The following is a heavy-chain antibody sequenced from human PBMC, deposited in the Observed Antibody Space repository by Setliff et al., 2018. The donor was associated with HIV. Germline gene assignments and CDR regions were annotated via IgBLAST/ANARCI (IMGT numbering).Heavy chain of an antibody. CDR3: GRVALWHPFHYYYLDV. V-gene: IGHV3-7*01. J-gene: IGHJ6*03. Sequence: PGGSLRLSCAASGFSFSSHWMTWVRQAPGKGLEWVANIMQDGSVKYYVDSVKGRFTVSRDNAKSSLYLHVTTLRPADTAVYYCGRVALWHPFHYYYLDVWGRGTTVTVSS. CDR2: IMQDGSVK. CDR1: GFSFSSHW.